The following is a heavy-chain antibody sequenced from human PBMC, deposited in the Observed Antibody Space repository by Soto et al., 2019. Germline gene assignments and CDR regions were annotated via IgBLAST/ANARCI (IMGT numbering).Heavy chain of an antibody. J-gene: IGHJ3*01. D-gene: IGHD3-10*01. CDR2: IWSAGFT. CDR1: GFTVISKY. V-gene: IGHV3-53*01. CDR3: ARERSLRFGEFPPNTFDV. Sequence: GGSLRLSCAASGFTVISKYMTWVRQAPGKGLEWVSIIWSAGFTYYADSVKGRFTISRDNSKNTVYLQMNSLRIEDTAVYYCARERSLRFGEFPPNTFDVWGQGTMVTVSS.